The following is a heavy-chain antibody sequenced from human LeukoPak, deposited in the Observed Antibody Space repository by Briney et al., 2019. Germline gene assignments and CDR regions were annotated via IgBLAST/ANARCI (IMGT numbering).Heavy chain of an antibody. D-gene: IGHD3-10*01. Sequence: ASVKVSCKASGYTFTSYDINWVRQATGQGLEWMGWMNPNSGNTGYAQKFQGRVTMTEDTSTDTAYMELSSLRSEDTAVYYCATSPMVRGVIHYNWFDPWGQGTLVTVSS. CDR1: GYTFTSYD. J-gene: IGHJ5*02. V-gene: IGHV1-8*01. CDR2: MNPNSGNT. CDR3: ATSPMVRGVIHYNWFDP.